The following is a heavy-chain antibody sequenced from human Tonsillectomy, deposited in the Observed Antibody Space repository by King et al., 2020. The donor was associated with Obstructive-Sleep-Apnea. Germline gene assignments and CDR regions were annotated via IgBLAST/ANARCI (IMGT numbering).Heavy chain of an antibody. CDR2: IRYDGSNK. V-gene: IGHV3-30*02. D-gene: IGHD2-15*01. Sequence: VQLVESGGGVVQPGGSLRLSCAASGFTFSSYGMHWVRQAPGKGLEWVAFIRYDGSNKYYADSVKGRFTISRDNSKNTLYLQMNSLRAEDTAVYYCAKDPRPPIVVVVAAIHTGAAFDIWGQGTMVTVSS. J-gene: IGHJ3*02. CDR3: AKDPRPPIVVVVAAIHTGAAFDI. CDR1: GFTFSSYG.